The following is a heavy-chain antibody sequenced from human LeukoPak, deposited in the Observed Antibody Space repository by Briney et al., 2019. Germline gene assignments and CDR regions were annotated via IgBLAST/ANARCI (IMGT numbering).Heavy chain of an antibody. CDR3: ARDFFGSARFYRSDPFDY. D-gene: IGHD3-10*01. J-gene: IGHJ4*02. CDR2: IKQDGSEK. V-gene: IGHV3-7*01. Sequence: GGSLRLSCEASGFTFSNYWMSWVRQAPGKGLEWVANIKQDGSEKYYVDSVEGRFTISRDNAKNSLYLQMNSLGAEDTAVYYCARDFFGSARFYRSDPFDYWGQGTLVSVSP. CDR1: GFTFSNYW.